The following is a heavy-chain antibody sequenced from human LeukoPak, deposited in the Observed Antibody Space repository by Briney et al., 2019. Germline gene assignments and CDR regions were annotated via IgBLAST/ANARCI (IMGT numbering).Heavy chain of an antibody. CDR1: GFTFSSYA. D-gene: IGHD2-2*01. J-gene: IGHJ5*02. CDR3: ATDDKYAPSS. V-gene: IGHV3-74*01. Sequence: PGGSLRLSCAASGFTFSSYAMHWVRQAPGKGLMWVSHIINDGSYTTYADSVKGRFTISRDNAKNTVYLQMNRLRAEDTAVYYCATDDKYAPSSWGQGTLVTVSS. CDR2: IINDGSYT.